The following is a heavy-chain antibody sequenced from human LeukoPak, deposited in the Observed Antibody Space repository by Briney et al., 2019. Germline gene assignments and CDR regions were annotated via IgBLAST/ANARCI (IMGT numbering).Heavy chain of an antibody. CDR3: ARESMITFGGVRYFDY. CDR1: GGSISSSSYY. D-gene: IGHD3-16*01. Sequence: SETLSLTCTVSGGSISSSSYYWGWIRQPPGKGLEWIGSIYYSGSTHYNPSLKSRVTISVDTSKNQFSLKLSSVTAADTAVYYCARESMITFGGVRYFDYWGQGTLVTVSS. V-gene: IGHV4-39*02. CDR2: IYYSGST. J-gene: IGHJ4*02.